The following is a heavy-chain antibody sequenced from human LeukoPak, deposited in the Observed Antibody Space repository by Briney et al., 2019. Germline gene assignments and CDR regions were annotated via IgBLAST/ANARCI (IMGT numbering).Heavy chain of an antibody. J-gene: IGHJ4*02. Sequence: GGSLRLSCEASGFTFSSAWMSWVRQAPGKGLEWVSYISSSSSTIYYADSVKGRFTISRDNAKNSLYLQMNSLRDEDTAVYYCARDGGYSSGWYIGYFDYWGQGTLVTVSS. CDR3: ARDGGYSSGWYIGYFDY. CDR2: ISSSSSTI. D-gene: IGHD6-19*01. CDR1: GFTFSSAW. V-gene: IGHV3-48*02.